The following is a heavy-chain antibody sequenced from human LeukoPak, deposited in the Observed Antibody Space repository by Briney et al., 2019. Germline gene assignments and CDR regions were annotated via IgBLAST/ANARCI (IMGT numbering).Heavy chain of an antibody. CDR2: IWYDGSNK. CDR3: ARDHMLGTRGRDHYDSSRFDY. Sequence: GGSLRLSCAVSGFTFSGYGMHWVRQAPGKGLEWVAVIWYDGSNKYYADSVKGRFTISRDNSKNTLYLQMNSLRAEDTAVYYCARDHMLGTRGRDHYDSSRFDYWGQGTLVTVSS. J-gene: IGHJ4*02. D-gene: IGHD3-22*01. CDR1: GFTFSGYG. V-gene: IGHV3-33*01.